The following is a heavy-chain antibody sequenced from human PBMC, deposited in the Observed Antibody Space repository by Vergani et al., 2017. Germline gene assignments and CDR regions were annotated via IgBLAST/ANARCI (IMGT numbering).Heavy chain of an antibody. J-gene: IGHJ4*02. CDR1: GYSFTNYW. D-gene: IGHD3-22*01. V-gene: IGHV5-51*01. Sequence: EVQLVQSGAEVKKPGESLKISCQISGYSFTNYWIGWVRQMPGKGREWMGIIHPADSDTRYSPSFQGQVTISDDKSISPAYLQRSSLRASDSAMYYCARLYGRDSSGSKYFDYWGQGTLVTVSS. CDR2: IHPADSDT. CDR3: ARLYGRDSSGSKYFDY.